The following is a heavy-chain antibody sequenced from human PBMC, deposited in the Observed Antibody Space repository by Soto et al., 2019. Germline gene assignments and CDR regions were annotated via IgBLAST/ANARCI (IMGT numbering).Heavy chain of an antibody. CDR3: ARDGSQVITTSYFDY. CDR1: GVTFSIYS. CDR2: ISSSSSYI. J-gene: IGHJ4*02. D-gene: IGHD3-22*01. Sequence: GGSLRLSCAASGVTFSIYSMNWFRQAPGKGLEWVSSISSSSSYIYYADSVKGRFTISRDNAKNSLYLQMNSLRAEDTAVYYCARDGSQVITTSYFDYWGQGTLVTVSS. V-gene: IGHV3-21*01.